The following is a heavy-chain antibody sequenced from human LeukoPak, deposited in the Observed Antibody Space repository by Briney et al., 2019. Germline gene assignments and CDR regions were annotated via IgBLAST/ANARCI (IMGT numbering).Heavy chain of an antibody. D-gene: IGHD3-10*01. Sequence: ASVKVSCKASGYTFTGSYMQWVRQAPGQGLEWMGWINPNSGGTNYAQKFQGRVTMTRYTSISTAYMELRRLTSDDTAVYYCARDYFPDSGSGSYSDAFDIWGQGTMVTVSS. J-gene: IGHJ3*02. CDR2: INPNSGGT. V-gene: IGHV1-2*02. CDR3: ARDYFPDSGSGSYSDAFDI. CDR1: GYTFTGSY.